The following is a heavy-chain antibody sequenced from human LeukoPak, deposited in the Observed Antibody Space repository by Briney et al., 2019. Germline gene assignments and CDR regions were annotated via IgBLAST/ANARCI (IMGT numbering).Heavy chain of an antibody. J-gene: IGHJ4*02. CDR1: GFSLSGYW. Sequence: GGSLRLSCEASGFSLSGYWMHWVRQAPGKGLEWVSYISSSSSNRNYADSVKGRFTISRDNAKNSLDLQMNSLRAEDTAVYYCARAQYYLDSWGQGTLVTVSS. CDR3: ARAQYYLDS. CDR2: ISSSSSNR. V-gene: IGHV3-48*04.